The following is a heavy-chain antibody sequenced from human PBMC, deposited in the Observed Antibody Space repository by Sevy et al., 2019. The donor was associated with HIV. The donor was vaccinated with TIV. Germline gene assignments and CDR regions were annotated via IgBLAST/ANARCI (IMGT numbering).Heavy chain of an antibody. CDR3: ARGKHVSDYYGSFDY. CDR2: IYIGDTT. D-gene: IGHD4-17*01. J-gene: IGHJ4*02. V-gene: IGHV3-53*01. Sequence: GGSLRLSCAASGLTVSSNFMSWVRQAPGKGLEWVSVIYIGDTTYYADSVKGRLTISRDNSKNTLYLQMNSLRAEDTAVYYCARGKHVSDYYGSFDYWGQGTLVTVSS. CDR1: GLTVSSNF.